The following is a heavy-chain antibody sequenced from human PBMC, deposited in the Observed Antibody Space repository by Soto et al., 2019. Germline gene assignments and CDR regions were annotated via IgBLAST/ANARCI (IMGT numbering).Heavy chain of an antibody. CDR2: ISYDGSNK. CDR3: AREGPSYGLDY. V-gene: IGHV3-30-3*01. D-gene: IGHD5-18*01. J-gene: IGHJ4*02. Sequence: GGSLRLSCAASGFSFDDYAMHWVRQAPGKGLEWVAVISYDGSNKYYADSVKGRFTISRDNSKNTLYLQMNSLRAEDTAVYYCAREGPSYGLDYWGQGTLVTVSS. CDR1: GFSFDDYA.